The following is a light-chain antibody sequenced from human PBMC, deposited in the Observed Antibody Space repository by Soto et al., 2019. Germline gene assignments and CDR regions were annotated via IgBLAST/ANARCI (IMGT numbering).Light chain of an antibody. J-gene: IGKJ1*01. CDR2: DTS. CDR3: QHRAARLKM. CDR1: QSFSTY. V-gene: IGKV3-11*01. Sequence: RATHSGGASQSFSTYLAWYQQKPGQAPRLLIYDTSNRATGIPARFSGRASEADFTPPTICVAPGEVAGYYSQHRAARLKMFGQGTKVDIK.